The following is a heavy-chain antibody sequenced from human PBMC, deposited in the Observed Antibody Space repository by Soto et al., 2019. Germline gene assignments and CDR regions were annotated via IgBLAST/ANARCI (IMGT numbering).Heavy chain of an antibody. D-gene: IGHD3-22*01. CDR2: INPNNGDT. V-gene: IGHV1-2*02. CDR1: GYTFTGYY. CDR3: ARHPEYYYDSSGYHYYYYYGMDV. J-gene: IGHJ6*02. Sequence: ASVKVSCKASGYTFTGYYMHWVRQAPGQGLEWMGWINPNNGDTNYAQKLQGRVTMTRDTSISTAFMELSRLGFDDTAVYYCARHPEYYYDSSGYHYYYYYGMDVWGQGTTVTVSS.